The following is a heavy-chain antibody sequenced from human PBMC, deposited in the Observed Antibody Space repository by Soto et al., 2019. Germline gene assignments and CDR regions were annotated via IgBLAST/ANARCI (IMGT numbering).Heavy chain of an antibody. D-gene: IGHD1-1*01. V-gene: IGHV3-64*01. CDR2: ISSNGGST. Sequence: EVQLVESGGGLVQPGGSLRLSCAASGFTFSSYAMHWVRQAPGKGLEYVSAISSNGGSTYYANSVKGRFTISRDNSKNTLYLQMGSLGAEDMAVYYCARDPTTLGLELDYWGQGTLVTVSS. J-gene: IGHJ4*02. CDR1: GFTFSSYA. CDR3: ARDPTTLGLELDY.